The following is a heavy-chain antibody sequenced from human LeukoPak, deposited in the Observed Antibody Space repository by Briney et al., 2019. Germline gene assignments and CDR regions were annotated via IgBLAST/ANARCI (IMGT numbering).Heavy chain of an antibody. V-gene: IGHV3-21*01. CDR1: GFTFSSYS. Sequence: KTGGSLRLSCAASGFTFSSYSMNWVRQAPGKGLEWVSSITPSSKYIYYADSVKGRFTISRDNAKNSLYLQMNSLRAEDTAVYYCAREGYQLERIERSLAYWGQGTLVTVSS. CDR3: AREGYQLERIERSLAY. J-gene: IGHJ4*02. CDR2: ITPSSKYI. D-gene: IGHD1-1*01.